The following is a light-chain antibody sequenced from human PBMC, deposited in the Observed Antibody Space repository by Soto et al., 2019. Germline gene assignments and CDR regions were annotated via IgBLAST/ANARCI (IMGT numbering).Light chain of an antibody. CDR2: GAS. J-gene: IGKJ1*01. CDR1: QSIADY. V-gene: IGKV1-39*01. Sequence: DIHLTQSPSSLSASVGDRVTITCRASQSIADYLHWYQHKPGRVPKLLVYGASRLQSGVPSRFSGTGSGTDFTLTIASLQPEDFATYYCHQSYNIPQTFGQGTKVGIK. CDR3: HQSYNIPQT.